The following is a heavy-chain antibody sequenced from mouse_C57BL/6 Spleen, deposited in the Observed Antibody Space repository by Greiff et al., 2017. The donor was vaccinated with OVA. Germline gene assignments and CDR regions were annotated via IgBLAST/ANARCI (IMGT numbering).Heavy chain of an antibody. CDR2: ISYDGSN. V-gene: IGHV3-6*01. D-gene: IGHD1-1*01. Sequence: ESGPGLVKPSQSLSLTCSVTGYSITSGYYWNWIRQFPGNKLEWMGYISYDGSNNYNPSLKNRISITRATSKNQFFLKLNSVTTEDTATYYCATGLRGGFAYWGQGTLVTVSA. CDR1: GYSITSGYY. CDR3: ATGLRGGFAY. J-gene: IGHJ3*01.